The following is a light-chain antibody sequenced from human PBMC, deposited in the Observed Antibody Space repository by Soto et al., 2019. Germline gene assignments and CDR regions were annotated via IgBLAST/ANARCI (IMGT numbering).Light chain of an antibody. V-gene: IGLV1-44*01. CDR1: SSNIGPNA. J-gene: IGLJ1*01. Sequence: QSVLTQPPSASGTPGRKVTISCSGSSSNIGPNAVNWYQQLPGTAPKLLLYNNNQRPSGVSDRFSGSKSGTSASLAISGLQSDDEADYHCAAWDDSLNGLVFGTGTKVTVL. CDR2: NNN. CDR3: AAWDDSLNGLV.